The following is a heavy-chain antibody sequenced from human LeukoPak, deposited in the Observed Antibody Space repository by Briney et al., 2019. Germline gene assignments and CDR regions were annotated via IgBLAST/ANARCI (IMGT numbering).Heavy chain of an antibody. CDR1: GFTFSSYG. V-gene: IGHV3-48*02. J-gene: IGHJ4*02. CDR2: ISSSSSTI. CDR3: AKVWVVGSSSLRGYFDY. Sequence: QPGGSLRLSCAASGFTFSSYGMNWVRQAPGKGLEWVSYISSSSSTIYYADSVKGRFTISRDNAKNSLYLQMNSLRDEDTAVYYCAKVWVVGSSSLRGYFDYWGQGTLVTVSS. D-gene: IGHD6-13*01.